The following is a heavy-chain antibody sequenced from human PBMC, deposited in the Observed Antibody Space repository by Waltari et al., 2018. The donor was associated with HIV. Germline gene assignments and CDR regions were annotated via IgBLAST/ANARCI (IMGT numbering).Heavy chain of an antibody. Sequence: QVYLVQSGPEVKRPGASVKVSCQAYGYTFTNFHVYLSPLYTRSGPEWLGWMNPNSGNTASPYIFEERVTMTRDVSTATAYMEMSGLTPEDTAIYYCARNSSGKGNRYFYYGLDVWGQGTPVTV. D-gene: IGHD3-22*01. CDR3: ARNSSGKGNRYFYYGLDV. V-gene: IGHV1-8*02. CDR2: MNPNSGNT. J-gene: IGHJ6*02. CDR1: GYTFTNFH.